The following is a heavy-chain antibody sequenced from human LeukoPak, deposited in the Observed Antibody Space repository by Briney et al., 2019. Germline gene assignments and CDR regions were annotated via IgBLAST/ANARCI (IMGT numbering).Heavy chain of an antibody. CDR3: ARAGYTGNFA. CDR2: INPSGGSA. J-gene: IGHJ5*02. CDR1: VYTFLHHH. Sequence: AAVKDCLLPSVYTFLHHHIPGVRQTPGQGLEWMGIINPSGGSASYAQKFQGRVKMTRDTPTSTVYMELSRLRSDDTAVYYCARAGYTGNFAWCQGTLVTVSS. D-gene: IGHD3-16*02. V-gene: IGHV1-46*01.